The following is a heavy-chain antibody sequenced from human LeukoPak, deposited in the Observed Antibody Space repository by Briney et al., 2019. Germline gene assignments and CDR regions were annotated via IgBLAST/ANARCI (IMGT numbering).Heavy chain of an antibody. J-gene: IGHJ5*02. CDR1: GYSISSGYY. CDR3: ARGGYYYDSSGHNWFDP. CDR2: IYHSGST. Sequence: SETLSLTCNVSGYSISSGYYWGWVRQPPGKGLQWIGTIYHSGSTYYNPSLKSRVTISVDTSRNQFSLTLSAVTAADTAVYYCARGGYYYDSSGHNWFDPWGQGTLVTVSS. D-gene: IGHD3-22*01. V-gene: IGHV4-38-2*02.